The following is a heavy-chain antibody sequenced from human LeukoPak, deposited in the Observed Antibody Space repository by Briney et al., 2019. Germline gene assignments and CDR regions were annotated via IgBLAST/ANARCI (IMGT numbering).Heavy chain of an antibody. CDR1: GFTFDNND. V-gene: IGHV3-13*01. J-gene: IGHJ4*02. D-gene: IGHD1-14*01. Sequence: GGSLRISCEVSGFTFDNNDMHWVRQSTGKGLEWVSAIGSAGYTYYAESVRGRFTITRDTAKQSLYLQMNSLRVEDTAVYHCVGQPDSARYGFDYWGRGTQVTVSS. CDR3: VGQPDSARYGFDY. CDR2: IGSAGYT.